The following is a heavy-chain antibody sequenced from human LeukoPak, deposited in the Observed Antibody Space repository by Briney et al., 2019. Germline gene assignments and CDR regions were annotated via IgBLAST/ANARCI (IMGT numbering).Heavy chain of an antibody. CDR2: IYYSGST. CDR1: GGSISSYY. J-gene: IGHJ6*03. V-gene: IGHV4-59*01. CDR3: ARDTSPKGAHYMAA. Sequence: SETLSLTCTVSGGSISSYYWSWIRQPPGKGLEWIGYIYYSGSTNYNPSLKSGVTISVDTSKNQFSLKLSSVTAADTAVYYCARDTSPKGAHYMAAWGKGTTVTISS.